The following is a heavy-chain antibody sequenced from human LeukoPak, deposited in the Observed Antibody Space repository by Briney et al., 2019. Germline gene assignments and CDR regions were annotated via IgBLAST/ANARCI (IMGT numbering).Heavy chain of an antibody. CDR1: GFTFSSYG. CDR2: IWYDGSNK. Sequence: PGRSLRLSCAASGFTFSSYGMHWVRQAPGKGLEWVAVIWYDGSNKYYADSVKGRFTISRDNSENTLYLQMNSLRAEDTAVYYCAKDSRLQLWDYFDYWGQGTLVTVSS. J-gene: IGHJ4*02. V-gene: IGHV3-33*06. CDR3: AKDSRLQLWDYFDY. D-gene: IGHD5-18*01.